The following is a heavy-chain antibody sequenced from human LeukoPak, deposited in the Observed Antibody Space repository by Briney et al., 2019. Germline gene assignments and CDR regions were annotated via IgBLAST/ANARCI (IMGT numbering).Heavy chain of an antibody. CDR1: GFTFSGSA. CDR3: TRHKARISSSWYGNAFDI. J-gene: IGHJ3*02. D-gene: IGHD6-13*01. CDR2: IRSKANSYAT. V-gene: IGHV3-73*01. Sequence: GGSLRLSCAASGFTFSGSAMHWVRQASGKGLEWVGRIRSKANSYATAYAASVKGRFTISRDDSRNTAYLQMNSLKTEDTAVYYCTRHKARISSSWYGNAFDIWGQGTMVTVSS.